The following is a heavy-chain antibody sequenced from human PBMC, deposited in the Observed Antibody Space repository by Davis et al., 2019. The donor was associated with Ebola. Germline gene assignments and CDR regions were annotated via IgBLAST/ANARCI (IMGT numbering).Heavy chain of an antibody. D-gene: IGHD6-19*01. CDR3: ARDVRQWLALYYFDY. Sequence: ASVKVSCKASGYTFTSYAMHWVRQAPGQRLEWMGWINAGNGNTKYSQKFQGRVTMTRDTSTSTVYMELSSLRSEDTAVYYCARDVRQWLALYYFDYWGQGTLVTVSS. CDR1: GYTFTSYA. J-gene: IGHJ4*02. V-gene: IGHV1-3*01. CDR2: INAGNGNT.